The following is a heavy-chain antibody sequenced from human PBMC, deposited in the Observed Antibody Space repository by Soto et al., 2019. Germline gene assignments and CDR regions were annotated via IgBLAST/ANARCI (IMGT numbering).Heavy chain of an antibody. Sequence: ASETLSLTCTVSGGSISSGGYYWSWIRQHPGKGLEWIGYIYYSGSTYYNPSLKSRVTISVDTSKNQFSLKLSSVTAADTAVYYCASGAAAGPYYYYGMDVWGQGTTVTVS. J-gene: IGHJ6*02. CDR3: ASGAAAGPYYYYGMDV. CDR1: GGSISSGGYY. V-gene: IGHV4-31*03. D-gene: IGHD6-13*01. CDR2: IYYSGST.